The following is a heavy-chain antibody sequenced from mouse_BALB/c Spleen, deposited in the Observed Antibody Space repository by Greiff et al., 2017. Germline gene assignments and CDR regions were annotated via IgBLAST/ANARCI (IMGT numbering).Heavy chain of an antibody. CDR3: ARREEYYFDY. J-gene: IGHJ2*01. V-gene: IGHV1-69*02. CDR2: IDPSDSYT. Sequence: VQLQQPGAELVKPGASVKLSCKASGYTFTSYWMHWVKQRPGQGLEWIGEIDPSDSYTNYNQKFKGKATLTVDKSSSTAYMQLSSLTSEDSAVYYCARREEYYFDYWGQGTTLTVSS. CDR1: GYTFTSYW.